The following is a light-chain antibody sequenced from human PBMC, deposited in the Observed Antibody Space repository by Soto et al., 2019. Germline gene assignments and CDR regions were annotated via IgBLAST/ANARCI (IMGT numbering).Light chain of an antibody. V-gene: IGLV2-23*01. CDR3: SSYAGAVV. Sequence: QSALTQPASVSGSPGQSITISCTGTSSDVWSYNLVSWYQHHPGKAPKLMIYEGSNRPSGVSARFSGSKSGNTASLTISGLQAEDEADYYCSSYAGAVVFGGGTKLTVL. J-gene: IGLJ2*01. CDR1: SSDVWSYNL. CDR2: EGS.